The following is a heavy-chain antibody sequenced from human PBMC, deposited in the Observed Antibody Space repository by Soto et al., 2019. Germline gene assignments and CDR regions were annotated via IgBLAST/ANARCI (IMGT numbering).Heavy chain of an antibody. CDR3: AHRVLRTVFGLVTTTAIYFDF. J-gene: IGHJ4*02. Sequence: QITLNESGPTQVKPRQTLTLTCTFSGFSLTTSGVGVGWIRQSPGKAPEWLAIIYWDDDKRYSPSLKSRLTITKDTSKTAVVLTMASLDPADTATYYCAHRVLRTVFGLVTTTAIYFDFWGQGTPVAVSS. D-gene: IGHD3-3*01. CDR2: IYWDDDK. V-gene: IGHV2-5*02. CDR1: GFSLTTSGVG.